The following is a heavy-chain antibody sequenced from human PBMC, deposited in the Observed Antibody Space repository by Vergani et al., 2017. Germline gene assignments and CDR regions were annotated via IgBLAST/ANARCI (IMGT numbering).Heavy chain of an antibody. V-gene: IGHV3-23*04. J-gene: IGHJ4*02. CDR2: ISGSGVSA. CDR1: GFDFSSYI. Sequence: VQLVESGGGWVQPGGSLRLSCVVSGFDFSSYIMNWVRQAPGKGLEWVSGISGSGVSAYYTDSVKGRFTISRDNSKNMLFLQMNNLRTEDTAIYYCAKQYFVSGNYLFDYWGQGTLVTVSS. CDR3: AKQYFVSGNYLFDY. D-gene: IGHD3-10*01.